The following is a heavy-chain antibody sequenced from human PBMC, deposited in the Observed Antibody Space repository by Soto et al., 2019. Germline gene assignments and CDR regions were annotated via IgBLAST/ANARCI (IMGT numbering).Heavy chain of an antibody. V-gene: IGHV3-74*01. CDR1: GFTLSGRS. J-gene: IGHJ6*04. CDR2: IDNAGTDS. CDR3: ARSWFGPDV. Sequence: EVQLVESGGGLVQPGGSLRLSCAASGFTLSGRSMHWVRQAPGKGLVWVSGIDNAGTDSTYADSVKGRFTSSRDNPKNMLYLQMNSLRVEDTAVYYFARSWFGPDVWGKGTTLTVSS. D-gene: IGHD3-10*01.